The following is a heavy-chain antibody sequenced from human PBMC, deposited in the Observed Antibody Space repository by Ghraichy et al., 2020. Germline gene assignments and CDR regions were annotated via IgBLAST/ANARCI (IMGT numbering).Heavy chain of an antibody. J-gene: IGHJ4*02. CDR3: ARDGTPGTVIDS. CDR2: IYSGGNT. Sequence: GSLRLSCAASGFTVNNNYMSWVRQAPGKGLAWVSVIYSGGNTYYADSVKGRFTISRDNSKNTLYLQMNSLRAEDTAVYYCARDGTPGTVIDSWGQGTLVTVSS. D-gene: IGHD4-11*01. CDR1: GFTVNNNY. V-gene: IGHV3-66*01.